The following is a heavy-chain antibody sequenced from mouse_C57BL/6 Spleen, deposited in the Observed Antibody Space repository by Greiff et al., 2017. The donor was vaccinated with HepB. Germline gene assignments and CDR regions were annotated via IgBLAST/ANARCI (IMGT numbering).Heavy chain of an antibody. Sequence: VQRVESGPGLVAPSQSLSITCTVSGFSLTSYAISWVRQPPGKGLEWLGVIWTGGGTNYNSALKSRLSISKDNSKSQVFLKMNSLQTDDTARYYCARKEGQLRPLYAMDYWGQGTSVTVSS. CDR1: GFSLTSYA. D-gene: IGHD3-2*02. J-gene: IGHJ4*01. CDR2: IWTGGGT. V-gene: IGHV2-9-1*01. CDR3: ARKEGQLRPLYAMDY.